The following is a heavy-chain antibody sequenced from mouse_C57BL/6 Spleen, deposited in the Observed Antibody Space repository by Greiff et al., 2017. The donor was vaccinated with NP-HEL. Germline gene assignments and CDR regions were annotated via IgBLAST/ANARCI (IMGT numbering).Heavy chain of an antibody. V-gene: IGHV2-2*01. J-gene: IGHJ3*02. CDR1: GFSLTSYG. Sequence: VQLVESGPGLVQPSQSLSITCTVSGFSLTSYGVHWVRQSPGKGLEWLGVIWSGGSTDYNAAFISRLSISKDNSTSQVFFKMNSLQADDTAIYYCARNSDGYWGQGTLVTVSA. CDR2: IWSGGST. CDR3: ARNSDGY.